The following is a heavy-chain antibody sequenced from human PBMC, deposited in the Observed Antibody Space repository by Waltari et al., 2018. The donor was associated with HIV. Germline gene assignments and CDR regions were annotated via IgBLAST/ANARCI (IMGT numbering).Heavy chain of an antibody. Sequence: VQLLESGVGLVQPGGSLSLSVATYAFPVRLAWLTLLRQAPGKGLEWVASIKQDGSDKHYADSVRGRFTISRDNTKNSLYLQMNSLRAEDTAVYYCAKYSGSYWGAHNWFDPWGQGTLVTVSS. CDR1: AFPVRLAW. CDR3: AKYSGSYWGAHNWFDP. CDR2: IKQDGSDK. D-gene: IGHD1-26*01. V-gene: IGHV3-7*01. J-gene: IGHJ5*02.